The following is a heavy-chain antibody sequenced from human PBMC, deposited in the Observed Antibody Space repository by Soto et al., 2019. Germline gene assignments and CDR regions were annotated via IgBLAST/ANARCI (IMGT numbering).Heavy chain of an antibody. CDR3: ARRFSWGLTTFTFYHFDH. V-gene: IGHV4-34*01. D-gene: IGHD3-16*01. Sequence: SESLSLTCAASVGSFSGYYRSWVREPPWRGLEWIGEISHSGGTNYNPSLKSRVTISVDTSKDQFSLKLSSVTAADTAVYYCARRFSWGLTTFTFYHFDHWGQGALVTVSS. CDR2: ISHSGGT. J-gene: IGHJ4*02. CDR1: VGSFSGYY.